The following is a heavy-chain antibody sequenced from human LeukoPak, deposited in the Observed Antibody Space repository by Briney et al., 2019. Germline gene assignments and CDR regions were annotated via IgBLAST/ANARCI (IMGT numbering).Heavy chain of an antibody. CDR2: ISHDGSNK. D-gene: IGHD6-19*01. J-gene: IGHJ4*02. CDR3: AKDRGSGYLDY. Sequence: GGSLRLSCAASGFTFSSYGMHWVRQAPGKGLEWVAVISHDGSNKYYADSVKGRFTISRDNSKNTLYLQVNSLRAEDTAVYYCAKDRGSGYLDYWGQGTLVTVSS. V-gene: IGHV3-30*18. CDR1: GFTFSSYG.